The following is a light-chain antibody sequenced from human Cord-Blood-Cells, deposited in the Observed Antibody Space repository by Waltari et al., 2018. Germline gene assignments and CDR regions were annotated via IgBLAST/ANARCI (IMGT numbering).Light chain of an antibody. J-gene: IGLJ1*01. CDR3: SSYAGSNNYV. Sequence: QSALTQPPSASGSPGQSVTISCTGTSRDDGGYNYVSWYQQHPGKAPKLMIYEVSKRPSGVPDRFSGSKSGNTASLTVSGLQAEDEADYYCSSYAGSNNYVFGTGTKVTVL. CDR2: EVS. V-gene: IGLV2-8*01. CDR1: SRDDGGYNY.